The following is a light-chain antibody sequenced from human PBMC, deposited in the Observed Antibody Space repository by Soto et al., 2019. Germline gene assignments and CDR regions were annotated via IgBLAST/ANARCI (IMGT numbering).Light chain of an antibody. CDR3: LQDYNYPWT. V-gene: IGKV1-6*01. CDR1: QGIRND. Sequence: AIQMTQSPSSLSASVGDTVTITCRASQGIRNDLGWYQQRPGKAPKLLIYATSSLQSGVPSRFSGSGSGTDFTLTISSLQPEDFATYYCLQDYNYPWTFGQGTKVEIK. CDR2: ATS. J-gene: IGKJ1*01.